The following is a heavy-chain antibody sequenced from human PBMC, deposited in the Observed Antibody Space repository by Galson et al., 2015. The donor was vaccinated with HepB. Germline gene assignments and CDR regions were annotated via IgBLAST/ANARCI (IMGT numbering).Heavy chain of an antibody. CDR2: INTYNDDT. J-gene: IGHJ6*02. CDR1: GYTFTRYG. CDR3: ALYDSSGYYFGV. D-gene: IGHD3-22*01. Sequence: SCKASGYTFTRYGISWVRQAPGQGLEWMGWINTYNDDTKYAQKLQGRVTMTTDTSTSTAYMELRSLRSDDTAVYYCALYDSSGYYFGVWGQGTTVTVSS. V-gene: IGHV1-18*04.